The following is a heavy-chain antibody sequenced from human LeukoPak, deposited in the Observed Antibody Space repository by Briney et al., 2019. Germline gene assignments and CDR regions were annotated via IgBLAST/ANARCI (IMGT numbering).Heavy chain of an antibody. V-gene: IGHV1-2*02. CDR2: INPNSGGT. CDR3: ARDLGNWFDP. CDR1: GYTFSTSY. J-gene: IGHJ5*02. D-gene: IGHD3-16*01. Sequence: ASVKVSCKPSGYTFSTSYIHCVRQAPGQGLEWMGWINPNSGGTNYAQKFQGRVTMTRDTSISTASMELSRLRSDDPAVYYCARDLGNWFDPWGQGTLVTVSS.